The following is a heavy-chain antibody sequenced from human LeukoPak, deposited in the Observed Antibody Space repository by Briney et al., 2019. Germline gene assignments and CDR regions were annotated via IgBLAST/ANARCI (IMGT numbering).Heavy chain of an antibody. CDR1: GFTFSSYA. CDR2: ISGSGRGT. J-gene: IGHJ1*01. D-gene: IGHD4-17*01. Sequence: GGSLRLSCAASGFTFSSYAMSWVRQAPGKGLEWVSAISGSGRGTDYAGSVRGRFTISRDNSKNTLYLQMNSLRAEDTAVYYCSRDPNGDYVGAFDFQRWGQGTLVTVSS. CDR3: SRDPNGDYVGAFDFQR. V-gene: IGHV3-23*01.